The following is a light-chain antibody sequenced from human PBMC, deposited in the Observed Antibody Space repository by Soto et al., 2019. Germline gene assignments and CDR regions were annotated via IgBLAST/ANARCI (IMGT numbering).Light chain of an antibody. CDR2: EVT. CDR3: TAYVGNDIWV. Sequence: QSALTQPPSASGSPGQSVTISCTGTSSDVGAYNYVSWYQQYPGKAPKLMIYEVTKRPSGVPDRFSGSKSGNTASLTVSGLKDEDEAEYYCTAYVGNDIWVFGGGTKVTVL. CDR1: SSDVGAYNY. V-gene: IGLV2-8*01. J-gene: IGLJ3*02.